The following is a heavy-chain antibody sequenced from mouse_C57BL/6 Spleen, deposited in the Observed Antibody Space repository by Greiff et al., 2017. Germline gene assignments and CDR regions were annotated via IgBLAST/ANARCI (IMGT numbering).Heavy chain of an antibody. D-gene: IGHD1-1*01. CDR2: IYPGDGDT. Sequence: VQLQQSGPELVKPGASVKISCKASGYAFSSSWMNWVKQRPGKGLEWIGRIYPGDGDTNYNGKFKGKATLTADKSSSTAYMQLSSLTSEDSAVYFCARNALTTVVPSWYFDVWGTGTTVTVSS. J-gene: IGHJ1*03. CDR1: GYAFSSSW. V-gene: IGHV1-82*01. CDR3: ARNALTTVVPSWYFDV.